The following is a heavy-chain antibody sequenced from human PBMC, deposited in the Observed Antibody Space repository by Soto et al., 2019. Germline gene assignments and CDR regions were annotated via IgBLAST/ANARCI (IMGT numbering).Heavy chain of an antibody. V-gene: IGHV4-61*01. J-gene: IGHJ5*02. CDR3: ARGNMTSVRKRVNWFDP. CDR1: GGSVSSGSYY. D-gene: IGHD4-17*01. Sequence: QVQLQESGPGLVKPSETLSLTCTVSGGSVSSGSYYWNWIRQPPGKGLEWIGYIYYSGSTNYNPSLKSRVTISVDTSKNQFSLEVSSVTAADTAVYYCARGNMTSVRKRVNWFDPWGQGTLVTVSS. CDR2: IYYSGST.